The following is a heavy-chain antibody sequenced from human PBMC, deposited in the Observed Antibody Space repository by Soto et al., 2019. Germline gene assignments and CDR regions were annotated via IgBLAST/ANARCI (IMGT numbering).Heavy chain of an antibody. V-gene: IGHV3-11*01. J-gene: IGHJ4*02. CDR3: ARASSPRDPWLDY. Sequence: GSLILSCGASGFTFSDDYMSWIRQAPGKGLEWVSYISSSGGTIYYADSVKGRFTIARDNAKNSLFLQMNSLRADDTAVYYCARASSPRDPWLDYWGQGTLVTVSS. CDR1: GFTFSDDY. D-gene: IGHD5-18*01. CDR2: ISSSGGTI.